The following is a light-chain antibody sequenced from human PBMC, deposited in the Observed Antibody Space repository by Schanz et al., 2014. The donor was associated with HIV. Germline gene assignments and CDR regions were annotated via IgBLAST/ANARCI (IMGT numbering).Light chain of an antibody. Sequence: QSVLTQPPSASGTPGQRVTISCSGSRSNIGRNTVNWYQQLPRTAPKLLIYSNNQRPSGVPDRFSGSKSGTSASLAITGLQAEDEADYYCCSYAGSYTFVVFGGGTKVTVL. J-gene: IGLJ3*02. CDR1: RSNIGRNT. CDR2: SNN. CDR3: CSYAGSYTFVV. V-gene: IGLV1-44*01.